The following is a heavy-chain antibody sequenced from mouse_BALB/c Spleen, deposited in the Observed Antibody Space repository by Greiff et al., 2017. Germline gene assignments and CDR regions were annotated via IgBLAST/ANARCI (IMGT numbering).Heavy chain of an antibody. D-gene: IGHD2-14*01. CDR3: ARYRYDAMDY. J-gene: IGHJ4*01. V-gene: IGHV1S41*01. CDR1: GYTFTSYW. Sequence: DLVQPGASVKLSCKASGYTFTSYWINWIKQRPGQGLEWIGRIAPGSGSTYYNEMFKGKATLTVDTSSSTAYIQLSSLSSEDSAVYFCARYRYDAMDYWGQGTSVTVSA. CDR2: IAPGSGST.